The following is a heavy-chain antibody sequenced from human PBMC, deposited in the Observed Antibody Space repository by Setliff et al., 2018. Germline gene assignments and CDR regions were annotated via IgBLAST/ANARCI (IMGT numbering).Heavy chain of an antibody. J-gene: IGHJ6*03. CDR2: IIPIFGTA. Sequence: SVKVSCKASGGTFSSYAISWVRQAPGQGLEWMGGIIPIFGTANYAQKFQGRVTITADESTSTAYMELSSLRSEDTAVYYCARDRGADHGDSGVVYYYYYMDVWGKGTTVTSP. V-gene: IGHV1-69*13. D-gene: IGHD4-17*01. CDR1: GGTFSSYA. CDR3: ARDRGADHGDSGVVYYYYYMDV.